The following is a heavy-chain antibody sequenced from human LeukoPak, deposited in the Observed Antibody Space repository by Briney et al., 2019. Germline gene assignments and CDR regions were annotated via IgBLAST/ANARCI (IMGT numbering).Heavy chain of an antibody. CDR1: GYTFTSYG. CDR2: ISAYNGNK. D-gene: IGHD3-22*01. J-gene: IGHJ4*02. Sequence: AGVKVSCKASGYTFTSYGISRVRQAPGQGLEWMGWISAYNGNKNYAQKLQGRVTMTTDTSTSTAYMELRSLRSDDTAVYYCARDHDYYDSSGYYPPGGGFWGQGTLVTVSS. CDR3: ARDHDYYDSSGYYPPGGGF. V-gene: IGHV1-18*01.